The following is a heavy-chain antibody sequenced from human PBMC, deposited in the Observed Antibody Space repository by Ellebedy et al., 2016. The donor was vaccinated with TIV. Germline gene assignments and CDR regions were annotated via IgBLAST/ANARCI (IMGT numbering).Heavy chain of an antibody. Sequence: GGSLRLXXTASGFTFSTYAMSWVRQAPGKGLEWVSAISGSGGSTYYADSVKGRFTISRDNSKNTLYLQMNSLRAEDTAVYYCAKDPTHWIRNLWFGENWFDPWGQGTLVTVSS. CDR1: GFTFSTYA. CDR2: ISGSGGST. CDR3: AKDPTHWIRNLWFGENWFDP. J-gene: IGHJ5*02. D-gene: IGHD3-10*01. V-gene: IGHV3-23*01.